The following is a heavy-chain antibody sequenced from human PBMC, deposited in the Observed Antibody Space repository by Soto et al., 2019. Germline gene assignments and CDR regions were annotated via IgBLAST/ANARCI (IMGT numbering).Heavy chain of an antibody. D-gene: IGHD3-9*01. CDR2: ISAYNGNT. CDR3: ARDIGYYDILTGHLHQYNWFDP. CDR1: GYTFTSYG. V-gene: IGHV1-18*04. J-gene: IGHJ5*02. Sequence: ASVKVSCKASGYTFTSYGISWVRQAPGQGLEWMGWISAYNGNTNYAQKLQGRVTMTTDTSTSTAYMELRSLRSDDTAVYYCARDIGYYDILTGHLHQYNWFDPWGQGTLVTVSS.